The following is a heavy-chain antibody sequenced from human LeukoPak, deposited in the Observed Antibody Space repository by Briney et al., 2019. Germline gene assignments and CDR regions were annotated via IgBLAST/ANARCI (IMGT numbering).Heavy chain of an antibody. V-gene: IGHV4-39*01. D-gene: IGHD4-11*01. CDR2: IYYSGST. Sequence: SETLSLTCAVSGGSISSSNWWSWVRQPPGKGLEWIGSIYYSGSTYYNPSLKSRVTISVDTSKNQFSLKLSSVTAADTAVYYCARQTTFNPYGMDVWGQGTTVTVSS. CDR1: GGSISSSNW. CDR3: ARQTTFNPYGMDV. J-gene: IGHJ6*02.